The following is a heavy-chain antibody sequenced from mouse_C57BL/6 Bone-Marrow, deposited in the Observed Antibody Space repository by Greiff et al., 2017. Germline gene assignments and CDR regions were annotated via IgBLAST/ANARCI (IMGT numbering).Heavy chain of an antibody. CDR3: ARPIYYGNYGFAY. Sequence: EVQLQQSGPGLVNPSQSLSLTCSVTGYSITSGYYWNWIRQFPGNKLEWMGYISYDGSNNYKPSLKNRTSITRDTSKKQSFLKFNSVTTEDTATYYCARPIYYGNYGFAYWGQGTLVTVSA. V-gene: IGHV3-6*01. J-gene: IGHJ3*01. CDR2: ISYDGSN. CDR1: GYSITSGYY. D-gene: IGHD2-1*01.